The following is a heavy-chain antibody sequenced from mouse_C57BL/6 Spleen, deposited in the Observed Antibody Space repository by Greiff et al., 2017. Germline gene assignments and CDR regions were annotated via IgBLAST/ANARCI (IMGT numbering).Heavy chain of an antibody. J-gene: IGHJ1*03. CDR1: GYTFTDYN. V-gene: IGHV1-22*01. CDR3: ARGPSYVFFWYFDV. CDR2: INPNNGGT. Sequence: VKLVESGPELVKPGASVKMSCKASGYTFTDYNMHLVKQSHGKSLEWIGYINPNNGGTSYNQKFKGKATLTVNKSSSTAYMELRSLTSEDSAVDYCARGPSYVFFWYFDVWGTGTTVTVSS. D-gene: IGHD1-1*01.